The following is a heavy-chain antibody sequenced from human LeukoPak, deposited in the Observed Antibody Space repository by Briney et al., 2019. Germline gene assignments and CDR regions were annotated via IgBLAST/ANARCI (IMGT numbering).Heavy chain of an antibody. V-gene: IGHV3-11*01. CDR3: ARRSSGWYSFDY. J-gene: IGHJ4*02. CDR2: ISGSGSSL. Sequence: GGSLRLCCAASGFTFSDYYMNWIRQAPGKGLEWLSYISGSGSSLYYTDSVKGRFTISRDNAKKSLYLQMNSLRAEDTAVYYCARRSSGWYSFDYWGQGTQVTVSS. CDR1: GFTFSDYY. D-gene: IGHD6-19*01.